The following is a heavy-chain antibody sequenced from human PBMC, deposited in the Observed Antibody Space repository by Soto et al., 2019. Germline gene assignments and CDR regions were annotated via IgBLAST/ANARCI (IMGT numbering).Heavy chain of an antibody. Sequence: SVKVSCKASGGTFSSYAISWVRQAPGQGLEWMGGIIPIFGTANYAQKFQGRVTITADESTSTAYMELSSLRSEDTALYYCARDWGIAVAGNLWFDPWGQGTLVTVSS. CDR1: GGTFSSYA. V-gene: IGHV1-69*13. D-gene: IGHD6-19*01. J-gene: IGHJ5*02. CDR3: ARDWGIAVAGNLWFDP. CDR2: IIPIFGTA.